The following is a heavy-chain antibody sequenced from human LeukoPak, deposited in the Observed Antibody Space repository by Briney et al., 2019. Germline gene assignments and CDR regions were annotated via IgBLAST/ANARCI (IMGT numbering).Heavy chain of an antibody. Sequence: GGSLRLSCAASGFTVSSNYMSWVRQAPGKGLEWVSVIYSGGSTYYADSVKGRFTISRDNSKNTLYLQMNSLRAEDTAVCYCARVRTRLTYFYWGQGTLVTVSS. D-gene: IGHD1-14*01. CDR3: ARVRTRLTYFY. CDR2: IYSGGST. CDR1: GFTVSSNY. V-gene: IGHV3-53*01. J-gene: IGHJ4*02.